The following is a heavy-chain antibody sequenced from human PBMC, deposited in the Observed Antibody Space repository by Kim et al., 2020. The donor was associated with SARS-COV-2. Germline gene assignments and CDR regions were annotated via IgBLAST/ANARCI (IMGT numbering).Heavy chain of an antibody. D-gene: IGHD1-26*01. CDR1: GYSFTSYW. CDR3: ARGRGARYIYYYYYGMDV. Sequence: GESLKISCKGSGYSFTSYWIGWVRQMPGKGLEWMGIIYPGDSDTRYSPSFQGQVTISADKSISTAYLQWSSLKASDTAMYYCARGRGARYIYYYYYGMDVWGQGTTVTVSS. V-gene: IGHV5-51*01. J-gene: IGHJ6*02. CDR2: IYPGDSDT.